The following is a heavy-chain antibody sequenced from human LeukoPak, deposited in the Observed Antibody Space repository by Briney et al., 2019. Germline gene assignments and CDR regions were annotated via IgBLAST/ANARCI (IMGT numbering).Heavy chain of an antibody. CDR3: AREGPDNYYDSSGYYR. CDR1: LGSFSGYY. D-gene: IGHD3-22*01. CDR2: INHSGST. Sequence: PSETLSHTRAFYLGSFSGYYWSGIRPPPGKGLEWIGEINHSGSTNYNPSLKSRGTISLDTSKNQFSLKLSSVTAADTAVYYCAREGPDNYYDSSGYYRWGQGTLVTVSS. V-gene: IGHV4-34*01. J-gene: IGHJ4*02.